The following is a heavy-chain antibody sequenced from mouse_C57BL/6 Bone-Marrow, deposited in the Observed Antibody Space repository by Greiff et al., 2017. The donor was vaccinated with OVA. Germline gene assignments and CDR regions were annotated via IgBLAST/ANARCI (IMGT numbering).Heavy chain of an antibody. Sequence: QVQLQQPGAELVKPGASVKVSCKASGYTFTSYWMHWVKQRPGQGLEWIGRIHPSDSATNYNQKFKGKATLTVDKSSSTAYMQLSSLTSEDSAVYYCAIRYGSSYIMDYWGQGTSVTVSA. CDR3: AIRYGSSYIMDY. J-gene: IGHJ4*01. V-gene: IGHV1-74*01. CDR2: IHPSDSAT. D-gene: IGHD1-1*01. CDR1: GYTFTSYW.